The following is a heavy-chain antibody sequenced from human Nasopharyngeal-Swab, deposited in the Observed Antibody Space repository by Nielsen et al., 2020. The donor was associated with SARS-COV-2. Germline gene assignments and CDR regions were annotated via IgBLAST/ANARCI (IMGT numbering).Heavy chain of an antibody. CDR1: GGTFSSYA. CDR3: ARGDYDLHLDH. Sequence: SVKVSCKPSGGTFSSYAISWMRQAPGQGLEWMGAIIPMFGSTYYAQRFQGRVTVSADESTNTAYIELSSLRPEDTAVYYCARGDYDLHLDHWGQGTLVTVPS. V-gene: IGHV1-69*13. D-gene: IGHD5-12*01. J-gene: IGHJ4*02. CDR2: IIPMFGST.